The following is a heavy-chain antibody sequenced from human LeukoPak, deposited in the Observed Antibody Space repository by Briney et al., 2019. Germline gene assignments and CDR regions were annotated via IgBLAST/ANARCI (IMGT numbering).Heavy chain of an antibody. CDR3: ARMLPSGSYYSGYFDL. Sequence: SETLSLTCTVSGGSISSSSYYWGWIRQPPGKGLEWIGSIYYSGSTYYNPSLKSRVTISVDTSKNQFSLKLSSVTAADTAVYYCARMLPSGSYYSGYFDLWGRGTLVTVSS. CDR1: GGSISSSSYY. CDR2: IYYSGST. V-gene: IGHV4-39*07. J-gene: IGHJ2*01. D-gene: IGHD1-26*01.